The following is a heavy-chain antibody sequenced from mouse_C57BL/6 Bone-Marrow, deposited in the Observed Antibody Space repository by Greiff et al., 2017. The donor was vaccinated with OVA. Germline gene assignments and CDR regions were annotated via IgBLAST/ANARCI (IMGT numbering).Heavy chain of an antibody. J-gene: IGHJ1*03. CDR2: IDPSDSYT. CDR1: GYTFTSYW. CDR3: ARDGSRNWYFDV. D-gene: IGHD1-1*01. Sequence: VQLQQPGAELVMPGASVKLSCKASGYTFTSYWMHWVKQRPGQGLEWIGEIDPSDSYTNYNQKFKGKSTLTVDKSSSTAYMQRSSLTSEDSAVYYCARDGSRNWYFDVWGTGTTVTVSS. V-gene: IGHV1-69*01.